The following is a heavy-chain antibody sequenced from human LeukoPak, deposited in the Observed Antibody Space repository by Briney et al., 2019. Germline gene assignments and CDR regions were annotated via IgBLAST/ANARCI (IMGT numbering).Heavy chain of an antibody. CDR3: AKDEFVASDFTGAFDI. D-gene: IGHD2-8*02. CDR1: GFTFDDYA. V-gene: IGHV3-9*03. Sequence: GRSPRLSCAASGFTFDDYAMHWVRQAPGKGLEWVSGISWNSGSIGYADSVKGRFTISRDNAKNSLYLQMNSLRAEDMALYYCAKDEFVASDFTGAFDIWGQGTMVTVSS. CDR2: ISWNSGSI. J-gene: IGHJ3*02.